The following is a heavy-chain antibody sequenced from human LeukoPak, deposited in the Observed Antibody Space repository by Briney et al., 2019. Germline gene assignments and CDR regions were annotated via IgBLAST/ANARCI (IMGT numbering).Heavy chain of an antibody. CDR3: VRDLGGGSGH. Sequence: GGSLRLSCAASGFTFSSNWMHWVRQAPGKGLVWVSRINEDGSTTNYADSVKGRSTIFRDNAKNTLYLQMNSLRAEDTAVYYCVRDLGGGSGHWGQGTLVTVSS. J-gene: IGHJ4*02. CDR1: GFTFSSNW. D-gene: IGHD1-26*01. CDR2: INEDGSTT. V-gene: IGHV3-74*01.